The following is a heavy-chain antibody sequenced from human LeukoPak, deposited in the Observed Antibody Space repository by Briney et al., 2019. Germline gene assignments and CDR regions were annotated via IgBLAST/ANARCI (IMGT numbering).Heavy chain of an antibody. V-gene: IGHV3-48*01. Sequence: SGGSLRLSCAASGLAFSAYKMHWVRQAPRKGLVWVSAISGSGGSTYYADSVKGRFTISRDSAKNSLYLQMNSLRAEDTAVYYCARFRTWGDKAFDYWGQGTLVTVSS. CDR1: GLAFSAYK. J-gene: IGHJ4*02. CDR3: ARFRTWGDKAFDY. CDR2: ISGSGGST. D-gene: IGHD2-21*02.